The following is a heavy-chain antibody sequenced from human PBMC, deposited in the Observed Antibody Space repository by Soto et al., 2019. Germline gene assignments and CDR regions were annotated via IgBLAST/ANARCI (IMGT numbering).Heavy chain of an antibody. Sequence: PGESLKISCKGSGHSFTSYWISWVRQMPGKGLEWMGRIDPSDSYTNYSPSFQGHVSISADKSISTAYLQWSSLKASDTAMYYCARLGESIVVVPAAREGEGMDVWGQGTTVTVSS. J-gene: IGHJ6*02. V-gene: IGHV5-10-1*01. CDR1: GHSFTSYW. D-gene: IGHD2-2*01. CDR2: IDPSDSYT. CDR3: ARLGESIVVVPAAREGEGMDV.